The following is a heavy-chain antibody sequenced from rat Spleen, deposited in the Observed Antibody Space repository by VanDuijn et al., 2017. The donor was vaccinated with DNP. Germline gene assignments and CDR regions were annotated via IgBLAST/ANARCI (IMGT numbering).Heavy chain of an antibody. J-gene: IGHJ3*01. CDR3: ASGFGWFAY. V-gene: IGHV5-31*01. CDR1: GFTFNNDW. D-gene: IGHD4-1*01. CDR2: ITTGGDIT. Sequence: EVQLVESGGDPVQPGRSLTLSCVVSGFTFNNDWMTWVRQVPGKGLEWVASITTGGDITYYPDSVKGRFTVSRDHAKNTVYMRLNSLRSEDTATYYCASGFGWFAYWGQGTLVTVSS.